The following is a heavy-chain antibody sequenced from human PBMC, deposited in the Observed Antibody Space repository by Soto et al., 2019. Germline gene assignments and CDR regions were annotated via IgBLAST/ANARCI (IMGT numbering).Heavy chain of an antibody. Sequence: GGSLRLSXAAAGFRFSDYYMTWIRQAPGKGLEWVSYISSGASTIYYTHSVKGRFTISRDNAKNSLYLQMNSLRAEDTAVYYCATSSGALAASFPYYFDYWGQGTLVTVSS. V-gene: IGHV3-11*01. D-gene: IGHD6-25*01. CDR2: ISSGASTI. CDR3: ATSSGALAASFPYYFDY. J-gene: IGHJ4*02. CDR1: GFRFSDYY.